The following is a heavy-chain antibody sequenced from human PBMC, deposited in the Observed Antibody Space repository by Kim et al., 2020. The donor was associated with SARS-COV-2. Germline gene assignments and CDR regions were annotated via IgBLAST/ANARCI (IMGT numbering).Heavy chain of an antibody. Sequence: SETLSLTCTVSGGSISSSSYYWGWIRQPPGKGLEWIGSIYYSGSTYYNPSLKSRVTISVDTSKNQFSLKLRSVTAADTAVYYCAREIFGAYYYGSGSSFDPWGQGTLVTVSS. V-gene: IGHV4-39*02. J-gene: IGHJ5*02. D-gene: IGHD3-10*01. CDR1: GGSISSSSYY. CDR3: AREIFGAYYYGSGSSFDP. CDR2: IYYSGST.